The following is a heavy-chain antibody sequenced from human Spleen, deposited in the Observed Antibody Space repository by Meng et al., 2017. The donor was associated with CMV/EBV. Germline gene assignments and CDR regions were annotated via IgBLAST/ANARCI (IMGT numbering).Heavy chain of an antibody. CDR1: GFTFSHYA. V-gene: IGHV3-30*03. CDR2: ISYDGSNI. D-gene: IGHD6-19*01. CDR3: ARYPTERLAVAGGYFDY. Sequence: GESLKISCAASGFTFSHYAMHWVRQAPGKGMEWVAVISYDGSNIYYADSVKGRFTISRDNSRNTLYVQMHGLRAKDTAVYYCARYPTERLAVAGGYFDYWGQGSLVTVSS. J-gene: IGHJ4*02.